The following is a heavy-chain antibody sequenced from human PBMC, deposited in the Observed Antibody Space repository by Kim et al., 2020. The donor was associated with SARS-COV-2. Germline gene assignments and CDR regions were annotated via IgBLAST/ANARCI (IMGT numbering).Heavy chain of an antibody. CDR2: ISYDGSNK. V-gene: IGHV3-30*18. CDR1: GFTFSSYG. CDR3: AKGKLRGDSSGFIDY. Sequence: GGSLRLSCAASGFTFSSYGMHWVRQAPGKGLEWVAVISYDGSNKYYADSVKGRFTISRYNSKNTLYLQMNSLRAEDTAVYYCAKGKLRGDSSGFIDYWG. D-gene: IGHD6-19*01. J-gene: IGHJ4*01.